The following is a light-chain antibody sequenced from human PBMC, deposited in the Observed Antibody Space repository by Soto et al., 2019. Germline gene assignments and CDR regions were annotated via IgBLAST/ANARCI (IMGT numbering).Light chain of an antibody. J-gene: IGKJ5*01. CDR2: GAS. CDR1: QSVGSNY. CDR3: QHFDSSSIT. V-gene: IGKV3-20*01. Sequence: SPGTLSLSPGERATLSCRASQSVGSNYLAWYQQKPGQAPRLLIYGASSRATGIPDRFSGSGSGTDFTLTISRLEPEDFAVYYCQHFDSSSITFGQGTRLEIK.